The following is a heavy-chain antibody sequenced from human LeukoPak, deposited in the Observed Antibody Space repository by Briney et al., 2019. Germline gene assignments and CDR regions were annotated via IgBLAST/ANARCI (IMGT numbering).Heavy chain of an antibody. CDR3: ARDGEHVLAHDF. V-gene: IGHV3-66*01. J-gene: IGHJ4*02. CDR2: IHRDGST. D-gene: IGHD2-15*01. CDR1: GFTVTTNY. Sequence: GGSLRLSCAVSGFTVTTNYMSWVRQAPGKGLEWVSIIHRDGSTYYADSVKGRFTTSRDNSKNTLYIQMNSLRAEDTGVYYCARDGEHVLAHDFWGQGTLVTVSS.